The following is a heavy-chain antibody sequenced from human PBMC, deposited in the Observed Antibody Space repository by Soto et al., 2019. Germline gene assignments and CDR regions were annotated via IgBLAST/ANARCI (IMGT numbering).Heavy chain of an antibody. Sequence: QVQLVQSGAEVKKPGSSVKVSCKASGGTFSSYAISWVRQAPGQGLEWMGGIIPIFGTANYAQKFQGRVTITADESTSTAYMGLSSLRSEDTAVYYCAISGRGIYYYYYGMDVWGQGTTVTVSS. J-gene: IGHJ6*02. CDR1: GGTFSSYA. CDR2: IIPIFGTA. V-gene: IGHV1-69*12. D-gene: IGHD1-26*01. CDR3: AISGRGIYYYYYGMDV.